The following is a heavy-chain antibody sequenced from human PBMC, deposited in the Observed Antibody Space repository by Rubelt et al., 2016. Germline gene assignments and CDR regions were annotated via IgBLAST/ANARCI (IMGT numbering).Heavy chain of an antibody. D-gene: IGHD2-15*01. J-gene: IGHJ4*02. CDR3: AGCYEFRCPGGSCYPFDY. CDR1: GFTFSNYA. Sequence: QVQLVESGGGVVQPGRSLRLSCAASGFTFSNYAMHWVRQAPGKGLEWVAVISNDGSNKYYADSVKGRLTISRDNSKNTLVLQMTSLGPEGPVVYYWAGCYEFRCPGGSCYPFDYWGQGTLVTVSS. V-gene: IGHV3-30*04. CDR2: ISNDGSNK.